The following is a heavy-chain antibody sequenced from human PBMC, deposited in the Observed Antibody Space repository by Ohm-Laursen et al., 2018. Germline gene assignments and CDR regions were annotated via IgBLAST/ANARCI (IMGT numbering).Heavy chain of an antibody. D-gene: IGHD3-22*01. V-gene: IGHV1-69*04. CDR1: GGTFSSYA. CDR2: IIPILGIA. CDR3: ARGYYYDSSGPTEAFDI. J-gene: IGHJ3*02. Sequence: ASVKVSCKASGGTFSSYAISWVRQAPGQGLEWMGRIIPILGIANYAQKFQGRVTMTRNTSISTAYMELSSLRSEDTAVYYCARGYYYDSSGPTEAFDIWGQGTMVTVSS.